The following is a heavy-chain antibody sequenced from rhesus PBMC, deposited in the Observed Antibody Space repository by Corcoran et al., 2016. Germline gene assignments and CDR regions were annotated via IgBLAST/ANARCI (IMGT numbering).Heavy chain of an antibody. CDR2: IYGNSAST. Sequence: QVQLQESGPGLVKPSETLSLTCAVSGGSISYYYYWNWTRHPHGKGLEWIGNIYGNSASTYYNPSRKSRFTISKDTSKNQCVLKLSSVTAADTAVYYCGGGSVWYYFDYWGQGVLVTVSS. J-gene: IGHJ4*01. V-gene: IGHV4S9*01. D-gene: IGHD6-31*01. CDR1: GGSISYYYY. CDR3: GGGSVWYYFDY.